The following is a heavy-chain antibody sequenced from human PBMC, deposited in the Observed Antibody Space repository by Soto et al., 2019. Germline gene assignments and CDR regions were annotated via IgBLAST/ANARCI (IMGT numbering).Heavy chain of an antibody. D-gene: IGHD3-10*01. Sequence: SVKVSCKAXGGTFSSYAISWVRQAPGQGLEWMGGIIPIFGTANYAQKFQGRVTITADESTSTAYMELSSLRSEDTAVYYCARDGPVTMVRGVIIPLYGMDVWGQGTTVTVSS. J-gene: IGHJ6*02. CDR2: IIPIFGTA. V-gene: IGHV1-69*13. CDR3: ARDGPVTMVRGVIIPLYGMDV. CDR1: GGTFSSYA.